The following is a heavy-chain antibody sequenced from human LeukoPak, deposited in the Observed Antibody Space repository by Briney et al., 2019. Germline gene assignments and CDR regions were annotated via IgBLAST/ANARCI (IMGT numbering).Heavy chain of an antibody. CDR1: GGSISSGGYY. CDR2: INHSGST. CDR3: ARGAVVVPAAIRYYYYGMDV. J-gene: IGHJ6*02. D-gene: IGHD2-2*01. V-gene: IGHV4-39*07. Sequence: SETLSLTCTVSGGSISSGGYYWSWIRQPPGKGLEWIGEINHSGSTNYNPSLKSRVTISVDTSKNQFSLKLSSVTAADTAVYYCARGAVVVPAAIRYYYYGMDVWGQGTTVTVSS.